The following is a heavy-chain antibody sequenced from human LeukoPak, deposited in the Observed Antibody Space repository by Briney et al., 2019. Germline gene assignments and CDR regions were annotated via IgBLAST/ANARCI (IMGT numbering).Heavy chain of an antibody. Sequence: KPSETLSLTCTVSGGSISSYYWSWIRQPAGKGLEWIGRIYSGSTNYNPSLKSRVTVSVDTSKNQFSLNLNSVTAADTAVYYCARDQGWVLGELISNTFDIWGQGTTVTVSS. CDR3: ARDQGWVLGELISNTFDI. V-gene: IGHV4-4*07. D-gene: IGHD3-22*01. CDR1: GGSISSYY. J-gene: IGHJ3*02. CDR2: IYSGST.